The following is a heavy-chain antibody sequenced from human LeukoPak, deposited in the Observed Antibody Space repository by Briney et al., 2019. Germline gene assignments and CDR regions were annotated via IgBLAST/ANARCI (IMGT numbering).Heavy chain of an antibody. CDR2: IYTSGNT. J-gene: IGHJ4*02. CDR3: ARRAGGYSHPYDY. V-gene: IGHV4-4*07. D-gene: IGHD4-23*01. Sequence: SETLSLTCTVSGGSISSYYWSWVRQPAGKGLEWIGRIYTSGNTNYNPSLKSRVTISVDTSKNQFSLKLSSVTAADTAVYYCARRAGGYSHPYDYWGQGILVTVSS. CDR1: GGSISSYY.